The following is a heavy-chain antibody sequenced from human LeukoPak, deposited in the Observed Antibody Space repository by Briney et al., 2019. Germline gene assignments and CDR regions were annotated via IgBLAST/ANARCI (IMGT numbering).Heavy chain of an antibody. CDR1: GFTFSGSA. J-gene: IGHJ3*02. CDR2: IRSKASSYAT. CDR3: TRPQYSSSWYDSFDI. Sequence: GGSLRLSCAASGFTFSGSAMHWVRQASGKGLEWVGRIRSKASSYATAYAASVKGRFTISRDDSKNTAYLQMNSLKTEDTAVYYCTRPQYSSSWYDSFDIWGQGTMVTVSS. D-gene: IGHD6-13*01. V-gene: IGHV3-73*01.